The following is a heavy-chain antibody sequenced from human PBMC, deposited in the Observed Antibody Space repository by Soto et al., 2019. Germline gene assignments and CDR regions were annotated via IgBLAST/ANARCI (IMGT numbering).Heavy chain of an antibody. D-gene: IGHD6-13*01. CDR3: ARRYSSSFDI. J-gene: IGHJ3*02. V-gene: IGHV4-59*08. Sequence: SETLSLTWTVSGGYLSSYYWSWIRQPPGKGLEWIGYIDYTGSTNYNPSLKSRVPISVDTSKNQFSLKLSSVTSADTAVYYCARRYSSSFDIWGQGTMVTVSS. CDR1: GGYLSSYY. CDR2: IDYTGST.